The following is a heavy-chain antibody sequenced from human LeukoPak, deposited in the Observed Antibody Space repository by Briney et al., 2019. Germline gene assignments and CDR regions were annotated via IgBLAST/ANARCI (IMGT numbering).Heavy chain of an antibody. J-gene: IGHJ4*02. CDR1: GFTVSSNY. CDR3: ARVYYYGSGYPFDY. V-gene: IGHV3-21*01. Sequence: GGSLRLSCAATGFTVSSNYMSWVRQAPGKGLEWVSSISSSSSYIYYADSVKGRFTISRDNAKNSLYLQMNSLRAEDTAVYYCARVYYYGSGYPFDYWGQGTLVTVSS. D-gene: IGHD3-10*01. CDR2: ISSSSSYI.